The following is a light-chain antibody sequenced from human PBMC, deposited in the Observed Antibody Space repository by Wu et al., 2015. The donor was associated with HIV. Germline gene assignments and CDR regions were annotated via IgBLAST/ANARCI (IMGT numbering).Light chain of an antibody. CDR2: TAT. CDR1: QTINTY. V-gene: IGKV1-39*01. Sequence: DIQMTQSPSSLSASVGDRVSITCRASQTINTYLNWYQQKPGKAPKLLIYTATSFQRGVPSRFSGRGSGTDFVLTISSLQPEDFAIYYCQQSYSTPWTFGQGTKVEIK. J-gene: IGKJ1*01. CDR3: QQSYSTPWT.